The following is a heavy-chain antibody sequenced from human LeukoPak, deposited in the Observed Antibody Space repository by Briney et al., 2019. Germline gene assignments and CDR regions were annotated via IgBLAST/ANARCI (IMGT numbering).Heavy chain of an antibody. CDR3: ARGRIAARLDY. V-gene: IGHV3-7*01. Sequence: GSLRLSCAASGFTFSSYWMSWVRQAPGKGLEWVANIKQDGSEKYYVDSVKGRFTISRDNAKNSLYLQMNSLRAEDTAVYYCARGRIAARLDYWGQGTLVTVST. CDR2: IKQDGSEK. CDR1: GFTFSSYW. D-gene: IGHD6-6*01. J-gene: IGHJ4*02.